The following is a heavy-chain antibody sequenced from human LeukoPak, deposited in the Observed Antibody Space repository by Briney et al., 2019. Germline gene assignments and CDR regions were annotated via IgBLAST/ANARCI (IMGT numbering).Heavy chain of an antibody. CDR2: INPSGGST. J-gene: IGHJ5*02. D-gene: IGHD2/OR15-2a*01. CDR3: AKDLRHRTTCNCYGWLDP. Sequence: ASVKVSCKASGYTFTSYYMHWVRQAPGQGLEWMGIINPSGGSTSYAQKFQGRVTMTRDTSTSTVYMELSSLRSEDTAIYYCAKDLRHRTTCNCYGWLDPWGQGTLVTVSS. CDR1: GYTFTSYY. V-gene: IGHV1-46*01.